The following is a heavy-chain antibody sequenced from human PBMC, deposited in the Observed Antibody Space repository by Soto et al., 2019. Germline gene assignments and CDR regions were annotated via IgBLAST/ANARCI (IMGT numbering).Heavy chain of an antibody. CDR1: GYGFTNYW. Sequence: PGDSLKISCKAPGYGFTNYWIGWVRQMPGKGLEWMGIIYPGDSDTRYSPSFQGQVTISVDKSISAAYLQWSGLKASDIAMYYYARYRHESSGYYYDYWGQGTLVTVSS. D-gene: IGHD3-22*01. J-gene: IGHJ4*02. CDR3: ARYRHESSGYYYDY. V-gene: IGHV5-51*01. CDR2: IYPGDSDT.